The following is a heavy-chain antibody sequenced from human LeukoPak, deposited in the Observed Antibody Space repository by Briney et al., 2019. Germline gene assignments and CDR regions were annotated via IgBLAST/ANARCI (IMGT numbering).Heavy chain of an antibody. J-gene: IGHJ1*01. V-gene: IGHV1-2*04. CDR2: INPNSGGT. Sequence: GASVKVSCKASGYTFTGYYMHWVRQAPGQGLEWMGWINPNSGGTNYAQKFQGWVTMTRDTSISTVYMELSRLRSDDTAVYYCALSGFLEWLLGFQHWGQGTLVTVSS. CDR1: GYTFTGYY. D-gene: IGHD3-3*01. CDR3: ALSGFLEWLLGFQH.